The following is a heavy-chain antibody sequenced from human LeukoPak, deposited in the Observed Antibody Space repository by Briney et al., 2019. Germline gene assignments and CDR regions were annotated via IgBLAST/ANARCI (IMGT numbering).Heavy chain of an antibody. CDR1: GYTFTGYY. CDR2: INPNSGGT. CDR3: ATLPGGDTAMVDY. V-gene: IGHV1-2*02. Sequence: ASVKVSRKASGYTFTGYYMHWVRQAPGQGLEWMGWINPNSGGTNYAQKFQGRVTMTRDTSISTAYMELSRLRSDDTAVYCCATLPGGDTAMVDYWGQGTLVTVSS. J-gene: IGHJ4*02. D-gene: IGHD5-18*01.